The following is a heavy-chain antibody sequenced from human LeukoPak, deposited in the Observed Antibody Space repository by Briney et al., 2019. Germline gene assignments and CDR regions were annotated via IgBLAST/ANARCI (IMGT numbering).Heavy chain of an antibody. CDR2: IKEDGSEK. V-gene: IGHV3-7*01. CDR1: GFTFSRYW. D-gene: IGHD2-8*01. J-gene: IGHJ4*02. CDR3: ARNAN. Sequence: GGSLRLSCAASGFTFSRYWMSWVRQAPGKGPEWVANIKEDGSEKSCVDSVKGRFTISRDNAKNSPYLQMNSLRAEDTAVYYCARNANWGQGTLVTVSS.